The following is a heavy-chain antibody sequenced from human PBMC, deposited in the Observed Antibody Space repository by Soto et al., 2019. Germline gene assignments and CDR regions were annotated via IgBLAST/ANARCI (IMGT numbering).Heavy chain of an antibody. CDR1: GFTFDDYA. CDR3: AKDNSSSNYYYGMDV. V-gene: IGHV3-9*01. Sequence: GGSLRLSCAASGFTFDDYAMHWVRQAPGKGLEWVSGISWNSGSIGYADSVKGRFTISRDNAKNSLYLQMNSLRAEDTALYYCAKDNSSSNYYYGMDVWGQGTTVTVSS. D-gene: IGHD6-6*01. CDR2: ISWNSGSI. J-gene: IGHJ6*02.